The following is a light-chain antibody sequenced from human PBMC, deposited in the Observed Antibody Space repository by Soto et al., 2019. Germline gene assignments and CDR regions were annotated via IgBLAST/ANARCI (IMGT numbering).Light chain of an antibody. CDR1: SSNIGSNT. J-gene: IGLJ2*01. CDR2: SND. CDR3: AAWDDRLSAVV. Sequence: QSVLTQSPSASGTPGQRVTLSCSGSSSNIGSNTVNWYQQLPGTAPKLLIYSNDQRPSGVPDRFSGSKSGTSASLAISGLQSEDEADYYCAAWDDRLSAVVFGGGTKLTVL. V-gene: IGLV1-44*01.